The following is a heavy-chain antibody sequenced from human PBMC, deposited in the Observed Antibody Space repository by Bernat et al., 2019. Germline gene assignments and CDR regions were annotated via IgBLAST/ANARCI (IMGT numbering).Heavy chain of an antibody. D-gene: IGHD3-16*01. V-gene: IGHV3-21*01. CDR3: ARDGLGLDYYYGMDV. J-gene: IGHJ6*02. CDR1: GFTFSRYS. Sequence: EVQLVESGGGLVKPGGSLRLSCAASGFTFSRYSMNWVRQAPGKGLEWVSSISSSSSYIYYADSVKGRFTISRDNAKNSLYLQMNSLRAEDTAVYYCARDGLGLDYYYGMDVWGQGTTVTVSS. CDR2: ISSSSSYI.